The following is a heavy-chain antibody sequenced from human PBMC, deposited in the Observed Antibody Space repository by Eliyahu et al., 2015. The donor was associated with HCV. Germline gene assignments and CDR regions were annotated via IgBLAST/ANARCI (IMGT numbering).Heavy chain of an antibody. CDR2: IHYSGST. J-gene: IGHJ5*02. Sequence: QVQLQESGPGLVKPSDTLSLTFTVSGGSITPSYWSWIPQPPGKGPGWVGYIHYSGSTNYNPSLKSRVTISVDTSKNQFSLNVTSVTAADTAMYYCASGGGGIAVTGTGGWFDPWGQGTLVTVSS. D-gene: IGHD6-19*01. CDR1: GGSITPSY. V-gene: IGHV4-59*01. CDR3: ASGGGGIAVTGTGGWFDP.